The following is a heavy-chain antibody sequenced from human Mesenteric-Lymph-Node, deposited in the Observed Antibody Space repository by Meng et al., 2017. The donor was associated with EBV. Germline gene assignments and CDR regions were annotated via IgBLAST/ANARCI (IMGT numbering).Heavy chain of an antibody. CDR2: MYSSGST. Sequence: QVQLKESVPGLVKPSQTLSLTCAVSGGSISSGGYYWTWIRQPPGKGLEWIGYMYSSGSTYYNPSLESRFAMSLDTYKNQFSLRLTSVTAADTALYYCARGAYEGSGSKFADWGQGTLVTVSS. V-gene: IGHV4-30-4*01. J-gene: IGHJ4*02. CDR1: GGSISSGGYY. CDR3: ARGAYEGSGSKFAD. D-gene: IGHD3-10*01.